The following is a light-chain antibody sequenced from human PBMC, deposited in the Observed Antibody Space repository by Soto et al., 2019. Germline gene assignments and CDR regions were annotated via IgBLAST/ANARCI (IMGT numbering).Light chain of an antibody. J-gene: IGLJ1*01. CDR2: EVS. Sequence: QSALTQPPSVSGSPGQSVTISCNGTSSDVGSYNRVSWYQQPPGTAPKLMIYEVSNRPSGVPDRFSGSKSGNTASLTISGLQAEDEADYYCSSYTSSSTLVFGTGTKLTVL. CDR1: SSDVGSYNR. CDR3: SSYTSSSTLV. V-gene: IGLV2-18*02.